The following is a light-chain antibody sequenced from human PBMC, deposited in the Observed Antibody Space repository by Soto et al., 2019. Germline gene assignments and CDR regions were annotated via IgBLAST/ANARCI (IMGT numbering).Light chain of an antibody. CDR2: EVS. J-gene: IGLJ1*01. V-gene: IGLV2-8*01. CDR1: SSDVGGYNY. CDR3: SSYAGSNNFV. Sequence: QSALTQPPSASGSPGQSVTISCTGTSSDVGGYNYVSWYQQHPGKAPKLMIYEVSKRPSGVPDRFSGSKSGNTASLTVSGLQAEYEAYYYCSSYAGSNNFVFGTGTKVTVL.